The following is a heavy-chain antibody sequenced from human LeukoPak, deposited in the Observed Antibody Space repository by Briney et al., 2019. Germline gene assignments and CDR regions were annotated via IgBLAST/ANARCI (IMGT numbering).Heavy chain of an antibody. D-gene: IGHD2-15*01. CDR1: GFTFSSYN. V-gene: IGHV3-21*01. J-gene: IGHJ4*01. Sequence: GGSLRLSCAASGFTFSSYNMNWVRQAPGKGLEWVPSISSSSSYKYYADSVKGRFTISRDNAKNSLYLQMNSLRDEDTAVYYCAKDRGSCSGGNCWYYFDNWGQGILVTVSS. CDR2: ISSSSSYK. CDR3: AKDRGSCSGGNCWYYFDN.